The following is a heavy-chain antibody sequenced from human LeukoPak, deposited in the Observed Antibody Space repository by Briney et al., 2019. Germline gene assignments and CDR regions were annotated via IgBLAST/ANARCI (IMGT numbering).Heavy chain of an antibody. CDR2: FSGSGGNT. CDR3: ASAPDYYDSSGYYPNWFDP. V-gene: IGHV3-23*01. D-gene: IGHD3-22*01. J-gene: IGHJ5*02. Sequence: PGGSLRLSCAASGFTFSSYAMSWVRQAPGKGLEWVSTFSGSGGNTYYADSVKGRFTISRDNAKNSLYLQMNSLRAEDTAVYYCASAPDYYDSSGYYPNWFDPWGQGTLVTVSS. CDR1: GFTFSSYA.